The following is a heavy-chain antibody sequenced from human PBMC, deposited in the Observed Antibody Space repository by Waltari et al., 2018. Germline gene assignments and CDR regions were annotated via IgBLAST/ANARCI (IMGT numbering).Heavy chain of an antibody. CDR1: GYTFTKYS. CDR2: IHGGNGNT. Sequence: QVYLVQSGAEVKKPGASVKVSCKASGYTFTKYSMHWVRQAPGQGLAWMGWIHGGNGNTKYSKKFQDRLTISKDTSATTVYMELSSLTSEDTAVYYCAKTQYDFWSAYFDYWGQRTLVTVSS. J-gene: IGHJ4*02. V-gene: IGHV1-3*01. D-gene: IGHD3-3*01. CDR3: AKTQYDFWSAYFDY.